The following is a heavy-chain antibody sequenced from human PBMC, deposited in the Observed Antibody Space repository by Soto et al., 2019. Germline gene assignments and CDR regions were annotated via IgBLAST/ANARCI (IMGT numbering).Heavy chain of an antibody. J-gene: IGHJ5*02. CDR2: VYHTGDT. CDR1: GGTVASSHW. V-gene: IGHV4-4*02. CDR3: AREIGTAGGNNYFDP. D-gene: IGHD2-21*02. Sequence: SETLSLTCGVSGGTVASSHWWSWVRQSPGGGLEWIGNVYHTGDTNFNPSLQSRVTISVDKSNNQFSLRLNSLTAADTAVYFCAREIGTAGGNNYFDPWGPGTLVTVSS.